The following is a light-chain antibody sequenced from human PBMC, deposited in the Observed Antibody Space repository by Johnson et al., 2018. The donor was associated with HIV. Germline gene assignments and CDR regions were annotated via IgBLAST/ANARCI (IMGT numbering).Light chain of an antibody. V-gene: IGLV1-51*02. J-gene: IGLJ1*01. Sequence: QSVLTQPHSVSAAPGQKVTVSCSGSSSNIGNKDVSWYQQLPGAAPKLLIYENNKRPSGIPDRFSGSKSGTSATLALTGLQTGDEADYYCETWDTSLSAGVFGTGTKVTVL. CDR3: ETWDTSLSAGV. CDR1: SSNIGNKD. CDR2: ENN.